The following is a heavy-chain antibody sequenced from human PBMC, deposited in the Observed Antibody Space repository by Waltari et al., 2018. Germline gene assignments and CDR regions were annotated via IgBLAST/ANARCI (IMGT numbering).Heavy chain of an antibody. V-gene: IGHV1-3*01. D-gene: IGHD2-21*01. CDR3: ARAYCGGDGYSGRYFDL. CDR2: INAGNGNT. J-gene: IGHJ2*01. Sequence: HVQLVQSGAEVKKPGASAKVSCTPSGYTFTSYATHSARPAPGATLGWMGWINAGNGNTKYSQKFQGRVTITRDTSASTAYMELSSLRAEDTAVYYGARAYCGGDGYSGRYFDLWGRGTLVTVSS. CDR1: GYTFTSYA.